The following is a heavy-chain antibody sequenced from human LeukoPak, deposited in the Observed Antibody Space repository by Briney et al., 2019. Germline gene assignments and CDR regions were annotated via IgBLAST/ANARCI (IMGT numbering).Heavy chain of an antibody. J-gene: IGHJ5*02. CDR2: IYFGGGT. CDR3: AREDNMVRGVIRSYNWFDP. V-gene: IGHV4-59*01. D-gene: IGHD3-10*01. CDR1: NDSISTYY. Sequence: SETLSLTCIVSNDSISTYYWTWIRQPPGKGLEWIGYIYFGGGTKYNSSLKSRVTISVDTSKNQFSLKLSSVTAADTAVYYCAREDNMVRGVIRSYNWFDPWGQGTLVTVSS.